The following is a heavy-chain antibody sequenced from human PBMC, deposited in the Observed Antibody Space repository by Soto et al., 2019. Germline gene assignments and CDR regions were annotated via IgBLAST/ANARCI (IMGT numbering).Heavy chain of an antibody. CDR3: ARDHLILPAHDFFYGSDV. CDR1: GFTFSMYS. D-gene: IGHD2-21*02. V-gene: IGHV3-7*03. Sequence: GGSLRLSCEVSGFTFSMYSMSRVRQTPGKGLEWVAKIPQDGVDGHYADSVKGRFTISRDNGKNSLYLQMNNLRAEDTAVYYCARDHLILPAHDFFYGSDVWGRGATVTVSS. J-gene: IGHJ6*02. CDR2: IPQDGVDG.